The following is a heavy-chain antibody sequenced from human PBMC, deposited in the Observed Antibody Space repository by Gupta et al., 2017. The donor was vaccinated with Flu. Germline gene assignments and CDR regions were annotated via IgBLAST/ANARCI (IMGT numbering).Heavy chain of an antibody. CDR2: ADYSGIT. V-gene: IGHV4-34*01. J-gene: IGHJ4*02. D-gene: IGHD2-21*02. Sequence: GWVRQPLGKGLEWIGKADYSGITKYNPSLKSRVSISVDTSKNQFSLNLTSVTAADTAVYYCERWGLTNRWSTNYFDYWGPGTLVTVSS. CDR3: ERWGLTNRWSTNYFDY.